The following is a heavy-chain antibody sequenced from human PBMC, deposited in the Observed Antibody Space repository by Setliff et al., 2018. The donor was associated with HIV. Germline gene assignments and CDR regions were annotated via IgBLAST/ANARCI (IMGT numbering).Heavy chain of an antibody. J-gene: IGHJ3*02. CDR3: AKGGDI. V-gene: IGHV3-23*01. CDR1: GFTFSNYA. D-gene: IGHD1-26*01. Sequence: PGGSLRLSCAASGFTFSNYAMTWVRQAPGKGLEWVSGISGSGGRTYYADSVKGRFTVSRDNSKNTLYMQMNSLRVEDRAVYYCAKGGDIWGQGTMVTVSS. CDR2: ISGSGGRT.